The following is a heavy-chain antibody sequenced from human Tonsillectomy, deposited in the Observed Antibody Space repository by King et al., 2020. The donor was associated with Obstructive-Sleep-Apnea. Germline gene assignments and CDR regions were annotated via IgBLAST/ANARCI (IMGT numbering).Heavy chain of an antibody. D-gene: IGHD2-2*01. Sequence: VQLVQSGAEVKKPGSSVKVSCKASGGTFSSYAISWVRQAPGQGLEWMGGIIPIFVTSNYAQRFQGRVTITADESTSTAYMELSSLRSEDTAVYHCVRGGDIVVVPAASSYYFDYWGQGTLVTVSS. J-gene: IGHJ4*02. CDR1: GGTFSSYA. CDR3: VRGGDIVVVPAASSYYFDY. CDR2: IIPIFVTS. V-gene: IGHV1-69*01.